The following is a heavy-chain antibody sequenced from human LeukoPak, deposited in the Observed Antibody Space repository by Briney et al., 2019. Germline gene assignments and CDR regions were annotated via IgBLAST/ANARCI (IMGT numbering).Heavy chain of an antibody. CDR1: GYTFTGYY. J-gene: IGHJ5*02. D-gene: IGHD2-2*01. V-gene: IGHV1-2*02. CDR2: INPSSGGT. CDR3: ARGGAYQLLWSGRNWFDP. Sequence: ASVKVSCKASGYTFTGYYMHWVRQAPGQGLEWMGWINPSSGGTNYAQKFQGRVTMTRDTSISTAYMELSRLRPDDTAVYYCARGGAYQLLWSGRNWFDPWGQGTLVTVSS.